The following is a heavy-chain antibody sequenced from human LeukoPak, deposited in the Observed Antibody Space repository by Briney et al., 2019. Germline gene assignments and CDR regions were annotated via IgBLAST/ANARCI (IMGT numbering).Heavy chain of an antibody. CDR3: ARGRSTGYPYYFEY. CDR2: MNPNSGST. V-gene: IGHV1-8*03. D-gene: IGHD5-12*01. J-gene: IGHJ4*02. Sequence: ASVKVSCKASGYTFTSYDINWVRQAPGQGLEWMGWMNPNSGSTGYAQKFQGRVTITRNTSISTAYMELSGLRSEDTAVYYCARGRSTGYPYYFEYWGQGALVTVSS. CDR1: GYTFTSYD.